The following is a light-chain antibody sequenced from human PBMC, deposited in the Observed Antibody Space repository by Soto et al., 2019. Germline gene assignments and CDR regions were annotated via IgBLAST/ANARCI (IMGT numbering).Light chain of an antibody. J-gene: IGKJ4*01. CDR1: QRVNRYY. Sequence: ENVLTQSPGTLSLSPGEIATLSCRASQRVNRYYLAWYQQKPGQAPRLLIYGASSRATGIPDRFSGSGSGTDFTLTISRLEPEDFAVYYCQQYSSSPITFGGGKKVEI. CDR2: GAS. CDR3: QQYSSSPIT. V-gene: IGKV3-20*01.